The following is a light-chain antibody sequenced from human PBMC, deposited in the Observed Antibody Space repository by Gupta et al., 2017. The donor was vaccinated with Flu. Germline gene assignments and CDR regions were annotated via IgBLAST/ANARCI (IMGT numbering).Light chain of an antibody. Sequence: QSALTQPASVSGSPGQSITISCTGTSSDVGSYNLVSWYQQHPGKAPKLMIYEVSKRPSGVSNRFSGSKSGNTISLTISGLQAEDEADYYCCSYAGSRNNWVFGGGTKLTVL. J-gene: IGLJ3*02. V-gene: IGLV2-23*02. CDR1: SSDVGSYNL. CDR3: CSYAGSRNNWV. CDR2: EVS.